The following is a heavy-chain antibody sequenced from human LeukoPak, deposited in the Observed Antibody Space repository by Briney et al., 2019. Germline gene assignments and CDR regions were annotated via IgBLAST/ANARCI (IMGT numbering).Heavy chain of an antibody. J-gene: IGHJ3*02. V-gene: IGHV3-21*04. D-gene: IGHD6-25*01. CDR1: GFTFSSYS. Sequence: GGSLRVSRAASGFTFSSYSMNWVRQAPGKGLEWVPSISSSGNYIYYADSVKGRFTISRDNAKNSLYLQMNSLRAEDTAVYYCASLPMVSSGHYAFDIWGQGTMVTVSS. CDR3: ASLPMVSSGHYAFDI. CDR2: ISSSGNYI.